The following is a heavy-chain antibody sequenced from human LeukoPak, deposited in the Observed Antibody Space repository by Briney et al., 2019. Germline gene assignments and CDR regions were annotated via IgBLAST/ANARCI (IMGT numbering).Heavy chain of an antibody. CDR2: IWYDGSNK. CDR3: ARDRGRWGYYFDY. Sequence: GRSLRLSCAASGFTFSSYGMHWVRQAPGKGLEWVAVIWYDGSNKYYADSVKGRFTISRDNAKNSLYLQMNSLRAEDTAVYYCARDRGRWGYYFDYWGQGTLVTVSS. D-gene: IGHD3-10*01. V-gene: IGHV3-33*01. CDR1: GFTFSSYG. J-gene: IGHJ4*02.